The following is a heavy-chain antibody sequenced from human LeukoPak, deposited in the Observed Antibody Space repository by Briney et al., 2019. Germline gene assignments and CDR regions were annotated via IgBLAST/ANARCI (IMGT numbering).Heavy chain of an antibody. Sequence: SETLSLTCTVSGGSISSYYWSWIRQPAGKGLEWIGRMYTSGSTNYNPSLKSRVTMSVDTSKNQFSLKLRFVTAADTAVYYCARDRDGSGSYYTQYWYFDLWGRGTLVTVSS. J-gene: IGHJ2*01. V-gene: IGHV4-4*07. CDR1: GGSISSYY. CDR3: ARDRDGSGSYYTQYWYFDL. CDR2: MYTSGST. D-gene: IGHD3-10*01.